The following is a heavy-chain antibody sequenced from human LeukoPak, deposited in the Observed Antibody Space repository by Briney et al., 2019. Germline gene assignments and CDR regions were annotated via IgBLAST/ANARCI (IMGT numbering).Heavy chain of an antibody. V-gene: IGHV3-15*01. D-gene: IGHD3-10*01. CDR2: IKSKTDGGTT. J-gene: IGHJ4*02. CDR3: STDRSNLLWFGGSGKDY. CDR1: GFTFRDAW. Sequence: PGGSLRLSCAASGFTFRDAWMSWVRQAPGKGLEWVGRIKSKTDGGTTDYAAPVKGRFTISRDESKNTLYLQMNSLKTEDTAVYYCSTDRSNLLWFGGSGKDYWGQGPLVTVSS.